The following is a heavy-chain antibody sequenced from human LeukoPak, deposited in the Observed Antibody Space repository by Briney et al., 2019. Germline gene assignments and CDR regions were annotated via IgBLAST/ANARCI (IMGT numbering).Heavy chain of an antibody. J-gene: IGHJ4*02. V-gene: IGHV3-23*01. CDR3: AKADSRIGSPYYFDY. Sequence: GESLRLSCAASGFTFSTFAMIWVRQPPGKGLEWVSAISGSGGSTYYADSVKGRFTISRDNSKNTLYLQMSSLRAEDTAVYYCAKADSRIGSPYYFDYWGQGTLVTVSS. D-gene: IGHD3-22*01. CDR1: GFTFSTFA. CDR2: ISGSGGST.